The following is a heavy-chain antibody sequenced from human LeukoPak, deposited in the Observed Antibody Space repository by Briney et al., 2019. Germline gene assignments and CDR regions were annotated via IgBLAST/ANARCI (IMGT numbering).Heavy chain of an antibody. Sequence: ASVKVSCKASGYTFTNYAMHWVRQAPGQRLEWMGWVNAGNGNTKYSQKFQGRVTITRDTSASTAYMGLSSLRSEDTAVYYCARESPCSGDGCHARLDYWGQGTLVTVSS. D-gene: IGHD2-15*01. V-gene: IGHV1-3*01. J-gene: IGHJ4*02. CDR3: ARESPCSGDGCHARLDY. CDR1: GYTFTNYA. CDR2: VNAGNGNT.